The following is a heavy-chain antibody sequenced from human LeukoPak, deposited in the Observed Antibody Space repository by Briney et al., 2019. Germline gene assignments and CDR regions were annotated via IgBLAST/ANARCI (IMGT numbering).Heavy chain of an antibody. Sequence: GASVKVSCKASGYTFTSYYMHWVRQAPGQGLEWMGIINPSGGSTSYAQKFQGRVTMTRDMSTSTVYMELSSLRSEDTAVYYCARGGGQYPDYYYYYYYMDFWGKGTTVTVSS. D-gene: IGHD2-2*01. V-gene: IGHV1-46*01. J-gene: IGHJ6*03. CDR2: INPSGGST. CDR3: ARGGGQYPDYYYYYYYMDF. CDR1: GYTFTSYY.